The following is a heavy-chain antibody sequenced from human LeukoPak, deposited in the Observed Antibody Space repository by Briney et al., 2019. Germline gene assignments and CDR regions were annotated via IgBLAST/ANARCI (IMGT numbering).Heavy chain of an antibody. CDR2: INPNSGYT. D-gene: IGHD4-17*01. CDR1: GYTFTSFD. CDR3: ASGDVTVTNNFDY. V-gene: IGHV1-8*01. J-gene: IGHJ4*02. Sequence: ASVKVSCEASGYTFTSFDINWVRQATGQGLEWMGWINPNSGYTYSVQKFQGRVTMTRNPSTSTAYMELSSLRSEDTAVYYCASGDVTVTNNFDYWGQRTLVTVSS.